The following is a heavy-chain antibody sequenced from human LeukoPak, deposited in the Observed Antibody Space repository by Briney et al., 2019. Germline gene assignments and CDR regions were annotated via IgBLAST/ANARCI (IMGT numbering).Heavy chain of an antibody. CDR2: IYYSGST. D-gene: IGHD5-18*01. Sequence: SQTLSLTCTVSGGSISSGDYYWSWIRQPPGTGLEWIGYIYYSGSTYYNPSLKSRVTISVDTSKNQFSLKLSSVTAADTAVYYCARVRMGYSYGVPDDAFDIWGQGTMVTVSS. CDR1: GGSISSGDYY. V-gene: IGHV4-30-4*01. CDR3: ARVRMGYSYGVPDDAFDI. J-gene: IGHJ3*02.